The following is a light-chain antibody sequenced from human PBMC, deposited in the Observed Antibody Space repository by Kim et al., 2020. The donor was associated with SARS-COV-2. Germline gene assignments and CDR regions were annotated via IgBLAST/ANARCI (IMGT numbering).Light chain of an antibody. CDR2: DAS. CDR1: QSVSSS. J-gene: IGKJ5*01. CDR3: QQRSNWPTIT. Sequence: SPGERATLSGRASQSVSSSLAWYQQKPGQAPRLLIYDASNRATGIPARFSGSGSGTDFTLTISSLEPEDFAVYYCQQRSNWPTITFGQGTRLEIK. V-gene: IGKV3-11*01.